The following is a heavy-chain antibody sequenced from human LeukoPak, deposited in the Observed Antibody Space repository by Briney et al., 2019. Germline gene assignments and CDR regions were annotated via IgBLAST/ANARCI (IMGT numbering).Heavy chain of an antibody. D-gene: IGHD3-22*01. J-gene: IGHJ6*02. V-gene: IGHV4-59*08. CDR1: GGSISSYY. Sequence: SETLSLTCTVSGGSISSYYWSWIRQPPGKGLEWIGYIYYSGSTNYNPSLKSRVTISVDTSKNQFSLKLSSVTAADTAVYYCARARGGYDRADYYGMDVWGQGTTVTVSS. CDR2: IYYSGST. CDR3: ARARGGYDRADYYGMDV.